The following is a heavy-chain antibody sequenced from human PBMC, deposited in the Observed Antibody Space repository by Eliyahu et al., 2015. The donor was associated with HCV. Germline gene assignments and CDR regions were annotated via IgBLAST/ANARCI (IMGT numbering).Heavy chain of an antibody. CDR2: IYSGGTT. Sequence: EVQLVESGGDLIQPGGSLRLSCAASGFTVSSDYMTWVRQAPGKGLEWVSFIYSGGTTYYADSVKGRFTISRDNSKNTLYLQMNSLRAEDTAVYYCARGYSTSSHTSFDLWGQGTMVTVSS. J-gene: IGHJ3*01. D-gene: IGHD6-6*01. CDR3: ARGYSTSSHTSFDL. CDR1: GFTVSSDY. V-gene: IGHV3-53*01.